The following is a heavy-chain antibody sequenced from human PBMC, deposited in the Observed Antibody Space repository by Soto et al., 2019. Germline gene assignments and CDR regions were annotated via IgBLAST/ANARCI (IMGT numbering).Heavy chain of an antibody. Sequence: SETLSLTCTVSGVSIRSSSYYWGWTRQPPGKGLEWIGSIYYSGSTYYNPSLKSRVTISVDTSKNQFSLKLSSVTAADTAVYYCATIVATMGCFDYWGQGTLVTVSS. V-gene: IGHV4-39*01. CDR3: ATIVATMGCFDY. D-gene: IGHD5-12*01. J-gene: IGHJ4*02. CDR1: GVSIRSSSYY. CDR2: IYYSGST.